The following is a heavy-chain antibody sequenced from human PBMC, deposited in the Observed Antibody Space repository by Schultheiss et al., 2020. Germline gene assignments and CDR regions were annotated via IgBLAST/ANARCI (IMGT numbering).Heavy chain of an antibody. D-gene: IGHD3-10*01. V-gene: IGHV4-61*01. J-gene: IGHJ4*02. CDR2: IYYSGNT. CDR3: ARRSDYGSGSLLFDY. Sequence: SQTLSLTCAVSGGSVSSGSYYWSWIRQPPGKGLEWIGYIYYSGNTKYSPSLKSRLTISVDTSKNQFSLKLSSVTAADTAVYYCARRSDYGSGSLLFDYWGQGTLVTVSS. CDR1: GGSVSSGSYY.